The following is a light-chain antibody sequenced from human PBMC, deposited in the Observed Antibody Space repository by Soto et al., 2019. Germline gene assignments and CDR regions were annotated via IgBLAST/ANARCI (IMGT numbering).Light chain of an antibody. J-gene: IGLJ2*01. V-gene: IGLV2-18*02. CDR2: EVS. CDR3: SSFTSSSTLI. CDR1: SGDVGSYNR. Sequence: QSALTQPTSVSGSPGQSVTISCTGTSGDVGSYNRVSWYQQPPGTAPKLMIYEVSNRPSGVPDRFSGSKSGNTASLTISGLQAEDEADYYCSSFTSSSTLIFGGRTKLTVL.